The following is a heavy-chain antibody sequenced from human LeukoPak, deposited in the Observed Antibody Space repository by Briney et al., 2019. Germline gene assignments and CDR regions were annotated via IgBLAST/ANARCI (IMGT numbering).Heavy chain of an antibody. CDR1: GGSISSNSDY. V-gene: IGHV4-39*01. J-gene: IGHJ6*03. CDR3: VRHLRDIEVLPAAVSYYSYYMDV. CDR2: VYYTGST. Sequence: PSETLSLTCTVSGGSISSNSDYWGWIRQPPGKGLEWIGTVYYTGSTHYNPSLKSRVTVSVDTSKNQFHLRLSSVTAADTAVYYCVRHLRDIEVLPAAVSYYSYYMDVWGKGTTVTVSS. D-gene: IGHD2-2*01.